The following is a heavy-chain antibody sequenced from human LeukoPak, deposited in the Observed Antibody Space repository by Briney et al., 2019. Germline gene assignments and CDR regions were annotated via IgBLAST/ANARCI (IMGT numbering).Heavy chain of an antibody. CDR2: ISYDGSNK. CDR3: ARGVVVAATDHFDY. CDR1: GFTFSSYA. J-gene: IGHJ4*02. D-gene: IGHD2-15*01. V-gene: IGHV3-30*04. Sequence: PGGSLRLSCAASGFTFSSYAMHWVRQAPGKGLEWVAVISYDGSNKYYADSVKGRFTISRDNSKNTLYLQMNSLRAEDTAVYYCARGVVVAATDHFDYWGQGTLVTVSS.